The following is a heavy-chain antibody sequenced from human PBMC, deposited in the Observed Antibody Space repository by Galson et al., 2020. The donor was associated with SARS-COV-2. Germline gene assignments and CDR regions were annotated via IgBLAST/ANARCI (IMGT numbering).Heavy chain of an antibody. Sequence: SETLSLTCIVSGGSITSHYWSWIRQPTGRGLEWIGYMSYTGAGNYNPSLRSRATVSVDPSKTHFSLKLTSVTAADTAVYFCSGIPPASLLSPTWGYFNLWGRGTLVTVSS. V-gene: IGHV4-59*11. CDR1: GGSITSHY. CDR2: MSYTGAG. J-gene: IGHJ2*01. D-gene: IGHD7-27*01. CDR3: SGIPPASLLSPTWGYFNL.